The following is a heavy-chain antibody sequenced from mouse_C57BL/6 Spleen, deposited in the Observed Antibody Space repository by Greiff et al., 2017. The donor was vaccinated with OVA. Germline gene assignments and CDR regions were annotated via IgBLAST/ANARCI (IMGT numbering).Heavy chain of an antibody. D-gene: IGHD2-3*01. Sequence: QVQLKESGAELARPGASVKLSCKASGYTFTSYGISWVKQRTGQGLEWIGEIYPRSGNTYYNEKFKGKATLTADKSSSTAYMELRSLTSEDSAVYFCARDDGYGRGQGTTLTVSS. J-gene: IGHJ2*01. CDR1: GYTFTSYG. CDR2: IYPRSGNT. CDR3: ARDDGYG. V-gene: IGHV1-81*01.